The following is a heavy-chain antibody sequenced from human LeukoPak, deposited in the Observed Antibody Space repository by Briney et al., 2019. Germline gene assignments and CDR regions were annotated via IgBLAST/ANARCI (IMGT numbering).Heavy chain of an antibody. CDR1: GFTVSSNY. V-gene: IGHV3-53*01. J-gene: IGHJ4*02. CDR2: IYAGGST. CDR3: ARRGSGSYVLDY. D-gene: IGHD3-10*01. Sequence: GGSLRLSCAASGFTVSSNYMSWVRQAPGKGLEWVSVIYAGGSTYYADSVKGRFTISRDNSKNTLYLQMNSLRAEDTAVYYCARRGSGSYVLDYWGQGTLVTVSS.